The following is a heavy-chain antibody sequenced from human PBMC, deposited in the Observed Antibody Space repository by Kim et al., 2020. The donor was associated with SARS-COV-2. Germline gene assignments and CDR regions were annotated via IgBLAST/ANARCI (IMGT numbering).Heavy chain of an antibody. V-gene: IGHV3-23*01. Sequence: GGSLRLSCAVSGFTFSSYAMSWVRQAPGKGLEWVSAISGSGGSTYYADSVKGRFTISRDNSKNTLYLQMNSLRAEDTAVYYCAKDLYGVVAATRTCFDYWGQGTLVTVSS. CDR3: AKDLYGVVAATRTCFDY. J-gene: IGHJ4*02. CDR2: ISGSGGST. D-gene: IGHD2-15*01. CDR1: GFTFSSYA.